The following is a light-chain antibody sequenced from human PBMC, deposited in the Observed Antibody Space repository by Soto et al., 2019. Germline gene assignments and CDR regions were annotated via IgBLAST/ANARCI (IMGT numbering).Light chain of an antibody. V-gene: IGKV1-5*03. CDR3: QQYSDNWT. CDR1: QSISNW. Sequence: DIQMTQSPSTLSASVGDRVTITCRASQSISNWLAWYQQKQGTAPNLLIYKASTLQSGVPSRFSGSGSGTEFTLTISSLQPDDSATYYCQQYSDNWTFGQGTKVDIK. J-gene: IGKJ1*01. CDR2: KAS.